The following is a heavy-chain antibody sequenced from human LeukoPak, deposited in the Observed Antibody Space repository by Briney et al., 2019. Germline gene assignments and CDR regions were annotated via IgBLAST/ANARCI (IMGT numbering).Heavy chain of an antibody. V-gene: IGHV1-3*01. CDR3: ARVPQIVVVNGDYYYYGMDV. D-gene: IGHD3-22*01. CDR1: GYTFTSYA. J-gene: IGHJ6*02. Sequence: ASVKVSCKASGYTFTSYAMHWVRQAPGQRLEWMGWINAGNGNTKYSQKFQGRVTITRDTSASTAYMELSSLRSEDTAVYYCARVPQIVVVNGDYYYYGMDVWGQGTTVTVSS. CDR2: INAGNGNT.